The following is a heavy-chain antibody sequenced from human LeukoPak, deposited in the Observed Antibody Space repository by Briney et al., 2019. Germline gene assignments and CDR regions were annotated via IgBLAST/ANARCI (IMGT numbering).Heavy chain of an antibody. J-gene: IGHJ4*02. D-gene: IGHD5-18*01. V-gene: IGHV3-20*04. CDR2: INWNGGST. CDR1: GFTFDDHG. Sequence: GGSLRLSCAASGFTFDDHGMIWVRQVPGKGLQWVAGINWNGGSTGYADSVKGRFTISRDNAKNSLYLQMNSLTAEDTAVYYCAPEGGYSYDYWGQGTLVTVSS. CDR3: APEGGYSYDY.